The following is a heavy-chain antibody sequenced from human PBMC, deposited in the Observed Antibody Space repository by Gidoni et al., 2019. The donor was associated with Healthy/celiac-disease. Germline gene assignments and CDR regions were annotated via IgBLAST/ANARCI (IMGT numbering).Heavy chain of an antibody. J-gene: IGHJ4*02. CDR1: GFTFSSYG. V-gene: IGHV3-30*18. D-gene: IGHD3-22*01. CDR3: AKTYYYDSSGPPLGY. Sequence: QVQLVESGGGVVQPGRSLRLSCAASGFTFSSYGMHWVRQAPGKGLEWVAVISYDGSNKYYADSVKGRFTISRDNSKNTLYLQMNSLRAEDTAVYYCAKTYYYDSSGPPLGYWGQGTLVTVSS. CDR2: ISYDGSNK.